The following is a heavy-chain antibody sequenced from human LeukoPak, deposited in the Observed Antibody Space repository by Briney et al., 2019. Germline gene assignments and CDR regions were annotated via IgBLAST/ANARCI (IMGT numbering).Heavy chain of an antibody. D-gene: IGHD3-22*01. Sequence: GGSLRLSCAASGVTFSSYSMNWVRQAPGKGLEWVSSISSSSTYIYYADSVKGRFTISRDNPNNSLYLQMNSLRAEDTALYYCARGQLYDSSGYYPTDYWGQGTLVTVSS. CDR3: ARGQLYDSSGYYPTDY. V-gene: IGHV3-21*01. CDR1: GVTFSSYS. CDR2: ISSSSTYI. J-gene: IGHJ4*02.